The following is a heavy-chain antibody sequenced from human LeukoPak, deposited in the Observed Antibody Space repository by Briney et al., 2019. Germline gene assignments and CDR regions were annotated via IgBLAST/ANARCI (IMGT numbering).Heavy chain of an antibody. CDR1: GGSISSSSYY. D-gene: IGHD2-21*02. CDR3: AREHNGDFGDPIDY. Sequence: PSETLSLTCTVSGGSISSSSYYWGWIRQPPGKGLEWIGSIYYSGSTYYNPSLKSRVTISVDTSKNQFSLKLSSVTAADTAVYYCAREHNGDFGDPIDYWGQGTLVTVSS. J-gene: IGHJ4*02. CDR2: IYYSGST. V-gene: IGHV4-39*07.